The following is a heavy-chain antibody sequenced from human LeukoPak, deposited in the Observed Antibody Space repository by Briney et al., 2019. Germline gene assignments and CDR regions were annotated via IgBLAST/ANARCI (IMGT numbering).Heavy chain of an antibody. CDR1: GGTFTSYA. CDR2: IIPSFGTA. D-gene: IGHD2-2*01. J-gene: IGHJ4*02. CDR3: ARHGAAAVLRLDY. V-gene: IGHV1-69*13. Sequence: GASVKVSCKASGGTFTSYAISWVRQAPGQGLEWMGGIIPSFGTANYAQKFQGRVTITADDSTSTAYMELSSLRSEDTAVYYCARHGAAAVLRLDYWGQGTLVTVSS.